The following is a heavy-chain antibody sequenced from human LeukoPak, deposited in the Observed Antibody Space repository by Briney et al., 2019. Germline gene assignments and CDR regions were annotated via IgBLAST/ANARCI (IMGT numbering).Heavy chain of an antibody. V-gene: IGHV4-34*01. Sequence: SETLSLTCAVYGGSFSGYYWSWIRQPPGKGLEWIGEINHGGSTNYNPSLKSRVTISVDTSKNQFSLKLSSVTAADTAVYYCAGDPSRWGQGTLVTVSS. D-gene: IGHD6-25*01. CDR3: AGDPSR. CDR2: INHGGST. CDR1: GGSFSGYY. J-gene: IGHJ4*02.